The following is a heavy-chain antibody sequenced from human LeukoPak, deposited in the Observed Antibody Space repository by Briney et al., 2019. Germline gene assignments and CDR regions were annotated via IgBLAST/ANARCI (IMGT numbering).Heavy chain of an antibody. CDR1: GGSISSYY. V-gene: IGHV4-59*08. J-gene: IGHJ4*02. D-gene: IGHD3-22*01. CDR2: IYYSGST. CDR3: ARCLLDSSGYMDY. Sequence: SSETLSLTCTVSGGSISSYYWSWIRQPPGKGLEWIGCIYYSGSTNYNPSLKSRVTISVDTSKNQFSLKLSSVTAADTAVYYCARCLLDSSGYMDYWGQGTLVTVSS.